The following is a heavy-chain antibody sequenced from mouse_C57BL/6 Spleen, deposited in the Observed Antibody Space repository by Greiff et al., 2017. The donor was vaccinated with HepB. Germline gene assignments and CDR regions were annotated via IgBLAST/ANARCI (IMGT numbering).Heavy chain of an antibody. V-gene: IGHV1-80*01. CDR2: IYTGDGDT. Sequence: VQLQQSGAELVKPGASVKISCKASGYAFSSYWMNWVKQRPGKGLEWIGQIYTGDGDTNYNGKFKGKATLTADKSSSTAYMQLSSLTSEDSAVDFCARDGYDGGYAMDYWGQGTSVTVSS. J-gene: IGHJ4*01. CDR3: ARDGYDGGYAMDY. CDR1: GYAFSSYW. D-gene: IGHD2-2*01.